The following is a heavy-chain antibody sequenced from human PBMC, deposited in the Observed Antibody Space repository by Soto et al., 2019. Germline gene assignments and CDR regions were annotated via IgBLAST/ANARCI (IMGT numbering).Heavy chain of an antibody. D-gene: IGHD3-3*01. CDR3: AKATLRVVHPLVFDS. J-gene: IGHJ4*02. CDR2: ISGSGGAT. V-gene: IGHV3-23*01. Sequence: QPGGSLRLSCEASGFTFSSYAMNWVRQAPGKGLEWISVISGSGGATYFADSVKGRFVISRDNSKNTLYLQMNSLRAEDTAIYYCAKATLRVVHPLVFDSWGQGSLVTVSS. CDR1: GFTFSSYA.